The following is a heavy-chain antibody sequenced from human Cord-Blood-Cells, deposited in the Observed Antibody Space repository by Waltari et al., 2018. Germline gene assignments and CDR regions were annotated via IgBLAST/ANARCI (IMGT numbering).Heavy chain of an antibody. J-gene: IGHJ4*02. D-gene: IGHD2-15*01. CDR1: GASISSSSYY. CDR3: ARRTPWVDY. V-gene: IGHV4-39*01. Sequence: QLQLQESGPGLVKPSATLSLTCTVSGASISSSSYYWGWIRQPPGKGLEWIGSIYYSGSTYYNPSLKSRVTISVDTSKNQFSLKLSSVTAADTAVYYCARRTPWVDYWGQGTLVTVSS. CDR2: IYYSGST.